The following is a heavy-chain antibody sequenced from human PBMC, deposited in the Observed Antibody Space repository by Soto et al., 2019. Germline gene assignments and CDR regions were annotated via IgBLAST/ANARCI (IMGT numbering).Heavy chain of an antibody. CDR3: AKGVRGFRTAVSVDY. CDR1: GFTFSSYA. CDR2: ISGSGGST. J-gene: IGHJ4*02. D-gene: IGHD1-26*01. V-gene: IGHV3-23*01. Sequence: GGSLRLSCAASGFTFSSYAMSWVRQAPGKGLEWVSAISGSGGSTYYADSVKGRFPISRDNSKNTLYLQMNSLRAEDTAVYYCAKGVRGFRTAVSVDYWGQGTLVTVSS.